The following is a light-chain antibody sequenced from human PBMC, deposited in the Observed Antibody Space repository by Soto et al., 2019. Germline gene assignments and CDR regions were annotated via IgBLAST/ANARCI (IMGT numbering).Light chain of an antibody. CDR3: QKSYGTPWT. CDR2: KSS. V-gene: IGKV1-5*03. Sequence: DIQMTQSPSTLSASVGDRVTITCRASQTISSWLAWYQQKPGKAPKLLIYKSSSLESGVPSRFSGSGSGTEFTLTISSLQPDDFATYYRQKSYGTPWTFGQGTKVEI. J-gene: IGKJ1*01. CDR1: QTISSW.